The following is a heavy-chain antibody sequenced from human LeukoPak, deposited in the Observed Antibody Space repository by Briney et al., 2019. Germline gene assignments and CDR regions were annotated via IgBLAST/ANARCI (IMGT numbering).Heavy chain of an antibody. CDR3: ARATPDSSSWHAHYYYYMDV. J-gene: IGHJ6*03. D-gene: IGHD6-13*01. CDR2: INPNSGGT. CDR1: GYTFTGYY. V-gene: IGHV1-2*02. Sequence: ASVKVSCKASGYTFTGYYMHWVRQAPGQGLEWMGWINPNSGGTNYAQKFQGRVTMTRGTSISTAYMELSRLRSDDTAVYYCARATPDSSSWHAHYYYYMDVWGKGTTVTVSS.